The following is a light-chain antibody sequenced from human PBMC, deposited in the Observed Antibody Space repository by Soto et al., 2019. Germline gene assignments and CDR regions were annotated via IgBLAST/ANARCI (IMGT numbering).Light chain of an antibody. CDR1: QSLSSNY. J-gene: IGKJ1*01. V-gene: IGKV3-20*01. Sequence: ESVLTQSPGTLSLSPGERATLSCRASQSLSSNYLAWYQQKPGQAPRLLIYGASNSATGIPDRFSGSGSGTDFTLTINRLEPEDFAVYYCQQYGSSPLTFGQGTKVEIK. CDR2: GAS. CDR3: QQYGSSPLT.